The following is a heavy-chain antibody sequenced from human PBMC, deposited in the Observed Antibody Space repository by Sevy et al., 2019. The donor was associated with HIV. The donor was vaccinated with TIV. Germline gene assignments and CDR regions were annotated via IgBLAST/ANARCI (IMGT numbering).Heavy chain of an antibody. D-gene: IGHD3-22*01. CDR3: ARAPQYYDGDGYLQHYYGMDV. CDR1: GFTFSSYG. V-gene: IGHV3-33*07. J-gene: IGHJ6*02. Sequence: GGSLRLSCVASGFTFSSYGMYWVRQAPGKGLEWVAVIWFDGSKKSYTDSGKGRFTISRDNFNNMLYLQMNNLRVEDTAVYYCARAPQYYDGDGYLQHYYGMDVRGQGTTVTVSS. CDR2: IWFDGSKK.